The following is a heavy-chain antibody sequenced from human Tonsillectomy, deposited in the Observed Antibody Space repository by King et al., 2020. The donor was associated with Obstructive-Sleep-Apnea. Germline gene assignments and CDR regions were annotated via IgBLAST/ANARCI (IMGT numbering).Heavy chain of an antibody. V-gene: IGHV3-7*01. Sequence: VQLVESGGGLVQPGGSLRLSCAASGFTFSSYWMSWVRQAPGKGLEWVANIKQDGSEKYYVDSVKGRFTISRDNAKNSLYLQMNSLRAEDTAVYYCARDRGDYAQYYYYYYGMDVWGLGTTVTVSS. D-gene: IGHD4-17*01. J-gene: IGHJ6*02. CDR3: ARDRGDYAQYYYYYYGMDV. CDR1: GFTFSSYW. CDR2: IKQDGSEK.